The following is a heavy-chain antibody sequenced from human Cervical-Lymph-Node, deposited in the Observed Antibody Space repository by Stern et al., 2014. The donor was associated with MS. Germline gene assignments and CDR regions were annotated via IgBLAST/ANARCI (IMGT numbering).Heavy chain of an antibody. CDR2: ISYDGTNK. CDR1: GFAFSNYA. J-gene: IGHJ4*02. D-gene: IGHD3-10*01. V-gene: IGHV3-30*09. CDR3: ARDWYDMGVTGQSTREY. Sequence: VQLVESGGGVVQPGKSLRLSCAASGFAFSNYAIHWVRQAPGKGLEWVAVISYDGTNKYYADSVKGRYAISRDNSKNTLYLQMNSLKPEDTAVYYCARDWYDMGVTGQSTREYWGQGTLVTVSS.